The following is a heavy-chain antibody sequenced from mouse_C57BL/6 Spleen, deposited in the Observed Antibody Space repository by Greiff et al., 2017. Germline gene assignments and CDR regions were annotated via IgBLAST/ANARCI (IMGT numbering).Heavy chain of an antibody. CDR3: ARGLLRGSWFAY. J-gene: IGHJ3*01. V-gene: IGHV5-17*01. Sequence: EVKLVESGGGLVKPGGSLKLSCAASGFTFSDYGMHWVRQAPEKGLEWVAYISRGSSDIYYADTVKGRFTISRNNAKDTMFLQMASLRSEDTAMYYCARGLLRGSWFAYWGQGTLVTVSA. CDR1: GFTFSDYG. CDR2: ISRGSSDI. D-gene: IGHD2-3*01.